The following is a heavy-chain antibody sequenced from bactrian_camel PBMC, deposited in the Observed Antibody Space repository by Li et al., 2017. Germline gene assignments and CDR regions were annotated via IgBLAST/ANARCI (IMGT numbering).Heavy chain of an antibody. V-gene: IGHV3S7*01. Sequence: HVQLVESGGGSVLAGGSVRLSCAASGFTWRFSTYAMSWVRQAPGKGLEWVAGIYSDGSTIVYGDRVKGRFIMTRDNAKNTLYLTMSDLKPDDTAVYHCAAERYTNPFGYWGQGTQVTVS. CDR1: GFTWRFSTYA. D-gene: IGHD3*01. CDR3: AAERYTNPFGY. J-gene: IGHJ6*01. CDR2: IYSDGSTI.